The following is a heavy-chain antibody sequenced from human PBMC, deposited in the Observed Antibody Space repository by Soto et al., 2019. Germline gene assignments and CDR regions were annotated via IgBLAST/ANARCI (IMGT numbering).Heavy chain of an antibody. CDR2: ISYDGSNK. CDR3: ARPGTPWRSAYCSGGSCYPRRAFDI. CDR1: GFTFSSYA. Sequence: PGGSLRLSCAASGFTFSSYAMHWVRQAPGKGLEWVAVISYDGSNKYYADSVKGRFTISRDNSKNTLYLQMNSLRAEDTAVYYCARPGTPWRSAYCSGGSCYPRRAFDIWGQGTMVTVSS. V-gene: IGHV3-30-3*01. D-gene: IGHD2-15*01. J-gene: IGHJ3*02.